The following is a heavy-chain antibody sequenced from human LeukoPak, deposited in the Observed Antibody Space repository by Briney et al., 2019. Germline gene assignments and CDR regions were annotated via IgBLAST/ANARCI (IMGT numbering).Heavy chain of an antibody. CDR3: ATRGGSRDGYNSLNY. V-gene: IGHV4-59*05. D-gene: IGHD5-12*01. J-gene: IGHJ4*02. Sequence: GSLRLSCAASGFTFSIYSMTWVRQPPGKGLEWIGSIYYSGSTYYNPSLKSRVTISVDTSKNQFSLKLSSVTAADTAVYYCATRGGSRDGYNSLNYWGQGTLVTVSS. CDR1: GFTFSIYS. CDR2: IYYSGST.